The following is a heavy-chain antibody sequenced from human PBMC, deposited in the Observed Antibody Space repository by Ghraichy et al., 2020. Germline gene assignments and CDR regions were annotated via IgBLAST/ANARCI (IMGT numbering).Heavy chain of an antibody. CDR1: GFTFSSYS. V-gene: IGHV3-21*01. Sequence: LSLTCAASGFTFSSYSMNWVRQAPGKGLEWVSSISSSSSYIYYADSVKGRFTISRDNAKNSLYLQMNSLRAEDTAVYYCARDLLAARPGGDYWGQGTLVTVSS. CDR3: ARDLLAARPGGDY. D-gene: IGHD6-6*01. J-gene: IGHJ4*02. CDR2: ISSSSSYI.